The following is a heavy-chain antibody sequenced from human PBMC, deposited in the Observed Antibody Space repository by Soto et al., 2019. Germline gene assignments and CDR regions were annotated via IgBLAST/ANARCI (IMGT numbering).Heavy chain of an antibody. V-gene: IGHV3-21*01. CDR1: GFTFSSYS. CDR2: ISSSSSYI. CDR3: ARFSGVSTITGTTLLIYYYYYMDV. D-gene: IGHD1-7*01. J-gene: IGHJ6*03. Sequence: GGSLRLSCAASGFTFSSYSMNWVRQAPGKGLEWVSSISSSSSYIYYADSVKGRFTISRDNAKNLLYLQMNSLRAEDTAVYYCARFSGVSTITGTTLLIYYYYYMDVWGKGTTVTVSS.